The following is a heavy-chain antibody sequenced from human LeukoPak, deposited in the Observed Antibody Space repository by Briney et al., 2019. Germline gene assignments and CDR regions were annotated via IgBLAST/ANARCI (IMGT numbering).Heavy chain of an antibody. D-gene: IGHD6-19*01. CDR2: INEDGSNK. CDR1: GFSFSNHY. Sequence: GGSLRPSCTASGFSFSNHYMRWIRQAPGKGLEWVANINEDGSNKWHLGSVKGRFTVSRDNARNSLYLQMNSLRVEDTAVYYCTRVIVAVPGYFDYFDFWGQGVLVTVSS. J-gene: IGHJ4*02. V-gene: IGHV3-7*01. CDR3: TRVIVAVPGYFDYFDF.